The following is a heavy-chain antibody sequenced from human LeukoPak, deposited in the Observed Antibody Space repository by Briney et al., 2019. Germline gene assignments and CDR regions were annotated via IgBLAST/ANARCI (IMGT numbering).Heavy chain of an antibody. CDR3: ARGVKIFGVVIHKGNWFDP. CDR2: IYHSGST. J-gene: IGHJ5*02. D-gene: IGHD3-3*01. V-gene: IGHV4-34*01. CDR1: GGSFSGYY. Sequence: SETLSLTCAVYGGSFSGYYWSWIRQPPGKGLEWIGEIYHSGSTNYNPSLKSRVTISVDTSKNQFSLKLSSATAADTAVYYCARGVKIFGVVIHKGNWFDPWGQGTLVTVSS.